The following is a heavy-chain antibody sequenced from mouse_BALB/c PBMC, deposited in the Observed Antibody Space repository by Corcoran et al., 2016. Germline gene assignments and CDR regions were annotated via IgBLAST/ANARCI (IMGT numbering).Heavy chain of an antibody. J-gene: IGHJ1*01. V-gene: IGHV14-3*02. CDR3: ALNPRSYWYFDG. Sequence: EVQLQQSGAELVKPGASVKLSCTASGFNIKDTYMHWEKQRPEQGLEWIGRIDPANGKTKYDPKFQGKATITADTSSNPAYLQLSSLTSEDTAVYYCALNPRSYWYFDGWGAGTTVTVSS. CDR2: IDPANGKT. CDR1: GFNIKDTY.